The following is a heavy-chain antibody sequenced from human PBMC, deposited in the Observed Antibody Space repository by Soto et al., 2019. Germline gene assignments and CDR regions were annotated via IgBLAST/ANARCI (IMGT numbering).Heavy chain of an antibody. CDR2: SFSTGGT. Sequence: GGAPRLPFAPSGFTPGKYTLGWVRQAPGKGLEWVAESFSTGGTEYADSVKGRFIISRDNSRNMLFLQMNSLGVEDTALYYCARDREPDGIWTFDSWGEGTLVTVSS. J-gene: IGHJ4*02. CDR1: GFTPGKYT. V-gene: IGHV3-23*01. CDR3: ARDREPDGIWTFDS. D-gene: IGHD3-9*01.